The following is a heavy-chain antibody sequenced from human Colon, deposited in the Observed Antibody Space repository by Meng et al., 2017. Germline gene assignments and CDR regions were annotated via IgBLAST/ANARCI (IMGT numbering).Heavy chain of an antibody. CDR1: GDSVSSNSAA. V-gene: IGHV6-1*01. CDR2: TYYRSKWYT. CDR3: ATWRFDY. J-gene: IGHJ4*02. Sequence: HVNLQQSRPGLVTPSPTPPSPCPISGDSVSSNSAAWNWIRQSPSRGLEWLGRTYYRSKWYTDYAVSVKSRITINPDTSKNQFSLQLNSVTPEDTAVYYCATWRFDYWGQGTLVTVSS.